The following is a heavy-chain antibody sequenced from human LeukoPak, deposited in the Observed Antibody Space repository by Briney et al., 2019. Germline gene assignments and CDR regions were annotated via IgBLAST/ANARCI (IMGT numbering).Heavy chain of an antibody. J-gene: IGHJ6*02. CDR2: ISWNSGSI. CDR1: GFTFDDYA. V-gene: IGHV3-9*01. Sequence: PGRSLRLSCAASGFTFDDYAMHWVRQAPGKGLEWVSGISWNSGSIGYADSVKGRFTISRDNAKNSLYLQMNSLRAEDKALYYCAKGGNYYYGMDVWGRGTTVTVSS. D-gene: IGHD2-15*01. CDR3: AKGGNYYYGMDV.